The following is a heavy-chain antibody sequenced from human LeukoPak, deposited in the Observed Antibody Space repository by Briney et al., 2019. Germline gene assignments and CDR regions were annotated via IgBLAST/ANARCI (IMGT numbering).Heavy chain of an antibody. Sequence: GGSLRLSCAASGFTFDDYAMHWVRQAPGKGLEWVSLISGDGGTTYYADSVKGRFTISRDNSKNSLYLQMNSLRTEDTALYYCAKDWVSDDWLLMRRYYFYGMDVWGQGTTVTVSS. CDR2: ISGDGGTT. J-gene: IGHJ6*02. D-gene: IGHD3-9*01. CDR1: GFTFDDYA. V-gene: IGHV3-43*02. CDR3: AKDWVSDDWLLMRRYYFYGMDV.